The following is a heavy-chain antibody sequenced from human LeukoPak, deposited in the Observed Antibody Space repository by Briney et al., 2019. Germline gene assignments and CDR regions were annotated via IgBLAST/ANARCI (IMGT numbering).Heavy chain of an antibody. V-gene: IGHV3-7*03. J-gene: IGHJ4*02. D-gene: IGHD3-22*01. CDR1: GFTFTSYW. CDR3: ARHPNYYDSSGYYKGFDC. Sequence: GGSLRLSCAASGFTFTSYWMSWVRQAPGKGLEWVASIKQDGSEKYYVDFVKGRFTISRDNAKNSLNLQMNSLRAEDTAVYYCARHPNYYDSSGYYKGFDCWGQGTLVTVSS. CDR2: IKQDGSEK.